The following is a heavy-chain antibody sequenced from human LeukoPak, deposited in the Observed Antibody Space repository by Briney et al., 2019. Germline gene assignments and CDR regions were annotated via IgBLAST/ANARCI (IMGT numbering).Heavy chain of an antibody. D-gene: IGHD2-15*01. Sequence: GGSLRLSCEGSGFTFSNYWMGWVRQAPGKGLQWVANIKTDGSEKYYVDSVKGRFTISRDNAKNTLYLQMNSLRAEDTAVYYCARSLRYCSGGNCYYTMDVWGQGTTVTVSS. CDR1: GFTFSNYW. CDR2: IKTDGSEK. V-gene: IGHV3-7*01. J-gene: IGHJ6*02. CDR3: ARSLRYCSGGNCYYTMDV.